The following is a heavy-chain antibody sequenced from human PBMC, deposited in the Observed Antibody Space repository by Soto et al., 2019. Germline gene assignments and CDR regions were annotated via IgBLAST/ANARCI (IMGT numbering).Heavy chain of an antibody. CDR2: IYHGGST. J-gene: IGHJ3*02. D-gene: IGHD3-16*01. CDR1: GGSISSDYYS. Sequence: QVQLQESGSGLVKPSETLSLTCAVSGGSISSDYYSWSWIRQPPGKDLEWIGYIYHGGSTYYNPSRRCRVTLSVDTSKNHFSLRLTSVTAADTAVYSCARLNRLRNDAFDICGQGTLVGVSS. V-gene: IGHV4-30-2*01. CDR3: ARLNRLRNDAFDI.